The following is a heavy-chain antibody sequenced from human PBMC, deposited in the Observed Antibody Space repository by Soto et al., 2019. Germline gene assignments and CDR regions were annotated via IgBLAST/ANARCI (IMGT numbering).Heavy chain of an antibody. CDR1: GGTFSSYT. J-gene: IGHJ5*02. V-gene: IGHV1-69*02. CDR3: ARAEIQLRYNWFDP. Sequence: SVKVSCKASGGTFSSYTISWVRQAPGQGLEWMGRIIPILGIANYAQKFQGRVTITADKSTSTAYMELSSLRSEDTAVYYCARAEIQLRYNWFDPWGQGTLVTAPQ. D-gene: IGHD5-18*01. CDR2: IIPILGIA.